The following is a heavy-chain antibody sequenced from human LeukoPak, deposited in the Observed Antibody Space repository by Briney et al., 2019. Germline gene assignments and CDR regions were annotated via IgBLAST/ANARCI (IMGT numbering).Heavy chain of an antibody. CDR3: ARGRTVVVPAAIPDYYYYGMDV. Sequence: SQTLSLTCAISGDSLSSNSAAWNWIRQSPSRGLEWLGGTYYRSKLYNDYAVSVKSRITINPDTSKNQFSLQLNSVTPEDTAVYYCARGRTVVVPAAIPDYYYYGMDVWGQGTTVTVSS. CDR1: GDSLSSNSAA. V-gene: IGHV6-1*01. D-gene: IGHD2-2*02. J-gene: IGHJ6*02. CDR2: TYYRSKLYN.